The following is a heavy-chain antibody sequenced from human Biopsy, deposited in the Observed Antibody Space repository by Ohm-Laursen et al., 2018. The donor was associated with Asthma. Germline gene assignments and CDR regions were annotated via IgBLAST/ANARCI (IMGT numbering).Heavy chain of an antibody. CDR2: HDHEEGGT. V-gene: IGHV1-24*01. CDR3: ASDFPKDYVRYNFQF. Sequence: ATVKASSKVSEYSSTDLPMHWVRQALGQGLEWMGGHDHEEGGTANARRFQGRVTMTEETSTDTADMELSSLSSDDTAVYYCASDFPKDYVRYNFQFWGQGTLVTVSS. CDR1: EYSSTDLP. J-gene: IGHJ4*02. D-gene: IGHD4-17*01.